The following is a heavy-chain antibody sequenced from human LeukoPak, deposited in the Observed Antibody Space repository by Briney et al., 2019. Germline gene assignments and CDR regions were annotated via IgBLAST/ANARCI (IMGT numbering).Heavy chain of an antibody. Sequence: ASVKVSCKASGYTFIDYYMHWVRQAPGQGLEWMGWINPNSGGTNYAQNFQGRVTMTRDTSIRTVYMELSRLRSDDTAVYYCARDPYGDYGSDIWGQGTMVTVSS. D-gene: IGHD4-17*01. CDR2: INPNSGGT. CDR3: ARDPYGDYGSDI. CDR1: GYTFIDYY. V-gene: IGHV1-2*02. J-gene: IGHJ3*02.